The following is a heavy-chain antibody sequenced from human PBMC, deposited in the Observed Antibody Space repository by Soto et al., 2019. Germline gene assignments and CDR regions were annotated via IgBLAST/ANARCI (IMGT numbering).Heavy chain of an antibody. Sequence: GGSLRLSCAASGLSFRNYAMHWVRQAPGKGLEWVTMISHNVSIQFYADSVKGRFTISRDNSKDSLYLQMNSLRPDDTAVYYCARVPGTTRWWDFWGQGTVVTVSS. J-gene: IGHJ4*02. D-gene: IGHD2-8*02. CDR1: GLSFRNYA. V-gene: IGHV3-30*04. CDR2: ISHNVSIQ. CDR3: ARVPGTTRWWDF.